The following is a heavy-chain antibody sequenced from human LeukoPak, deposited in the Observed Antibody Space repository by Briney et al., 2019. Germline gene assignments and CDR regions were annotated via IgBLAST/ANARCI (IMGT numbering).Heavy chain of an antibody. D-gene: IGHD3-22*01. CDR2: ISSSSSTI. J-gene: IGHJ4*02. CDR3: AKVDYDSSGYYGSVFDY. CDR1: GFTFSSYS. V-gene: IGHV3-48*01. Sequence: GGSLRLSCAASGFTFSSYSMNWVRQAPGKGLEWVSYISSSSSTIYYADSVKGRFTISRDNAKNSLYLQMNSLRAEDTAVYYCAKVDYDSSGYYGSVFDYWGQGTLVTVSS.